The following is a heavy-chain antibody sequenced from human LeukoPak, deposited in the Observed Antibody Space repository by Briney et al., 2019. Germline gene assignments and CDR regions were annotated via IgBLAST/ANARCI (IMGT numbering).Heavy chain of an antibody. Sequence: HSGGSLRLSCAASGFTFSSYEMNWVRQAPGKGLEWVSYISSSGSTIYYADSVKGRYTISRDNSKNTLYLQMNSLRAEDTAVYYCARGNYGGNPPDYWGQGTLVTVSS. CDR2: ISSSGSTI. CDR1: GFTFSSYE. CDR3: ARGNYGGNPPDY. D-gene: IGHD4-23*01. J-gene: IGHJ4*02. V-gene: IGHV3-48*03.